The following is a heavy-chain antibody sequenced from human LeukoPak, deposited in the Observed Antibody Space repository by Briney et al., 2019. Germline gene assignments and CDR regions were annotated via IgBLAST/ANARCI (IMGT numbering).Heavy chain of an antibody. CDR1: GFTFSSYA. Sequence: GGSLRLSCAASGFTFSSYAMSWVRQAPGKGLEWVSAISSSGGSTYYADSVKGRFTISRDNSKSTLYLQMNSLRAEDTAVYYCAKDPNGDYLGAFDFWGRGTMVTVSS. V-gene: IGHV3-23*01. CDR2: ISSSGGST. D-gene: IGHD4-17*01. J-gene: IGHJ3*01. CDR3: AKDPNGDYLGAFDF.